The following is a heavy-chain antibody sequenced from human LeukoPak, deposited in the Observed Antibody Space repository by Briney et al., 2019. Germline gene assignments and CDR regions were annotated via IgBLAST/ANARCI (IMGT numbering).Heavy chain of an antibody. CDR2: IDTSSSHI. D-gene: IGHD3-9*01. V-gene: IGHV3-21*01. J-gene: IGHJ4*02. CDR1: GFNVMCKY. Sequence: GGSLRLSCAASGFNVMCKYMSWVRQAPGKGPEWVSSIDTSSSHISYADSVKGRFTISRDNAKNSLYLQMNSLRVEDTAIYYCARVARQLTGYWGQGILVSVS. CDR3: ARVARQLTGY.